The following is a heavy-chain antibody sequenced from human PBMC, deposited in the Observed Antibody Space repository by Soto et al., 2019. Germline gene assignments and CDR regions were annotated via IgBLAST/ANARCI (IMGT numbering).Heavy chain of an antibody. CDR3: ARGSRTIFGVVNRFDF. D-gene: IGHD3-3*01. V-gene: IGHV4-34*01. CDR2: INHSGST. CDR1: GGSFSGYY. J-gene: IGHJ5*01. Sequence: PSETLSLTCAVYGGSFSGYYWSWIRQPPGKGLEWIGEINHSGSTNYNPSLKSRVTISVDTSKNQFSLKLSSVTAADTAVYYCARGSRTIFGVVNRFDFWGQGPLVTVFS.